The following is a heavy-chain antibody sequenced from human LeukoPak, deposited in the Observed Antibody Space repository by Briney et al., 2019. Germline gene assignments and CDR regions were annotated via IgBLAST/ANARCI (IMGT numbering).Heavy chain of an antibody. J-gene: IGHJ4*02. CDR2: IRSKAFGVTL. V-gene: IGHV3-49*04. Sequence: PGRSLRLSCRTSGFTFGDFSMSWVRQAPGKGLEWVGFIRSKAFGVTLEYAASVRGRFTISRDDSKSIAYLQMNSLKTEDTALYYCTRDCNGDCYEEMDFWGQGTLVTVSS. D-gene: IGHD2-21*02. CDR1: GFTFGDFS. CDR3: TRDCNGDCYEEMDF.